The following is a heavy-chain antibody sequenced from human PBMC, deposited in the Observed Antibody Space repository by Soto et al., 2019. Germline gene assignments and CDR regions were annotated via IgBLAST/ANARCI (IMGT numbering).Heavy chain of an antibody. J-gene: IGHJ6*03. CDR3: ARGPYYDLIWNYYYMDV. Sequence: QVQLQESGPGLVKPSETLSLSCSVSGGSISGHYWSWVRQTPGKGLEWIGYMYYSGSTNYNPSLKSRVPISVDTSKHRFSLRLTSVTAADTAVYYCARGPYYDLIWNYYYMDVWGKGTTVTVSS. CDR1: GGSISGHY. CDR2: MYYSGST. V-gene: IGHV4-59*08. D-gene: IGHD3-16*01.